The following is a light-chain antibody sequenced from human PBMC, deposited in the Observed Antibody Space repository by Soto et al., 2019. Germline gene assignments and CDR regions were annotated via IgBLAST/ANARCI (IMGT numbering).Light chain of an antibody. CDR2: GSN. Sequence: QSVLPQPPSASGTPGQRVTISCSGSSSNIGSNAVNWYQQLPGTAPKLLIYGSNERPSGVPDRFSGSKSGTSASLAISGLQSEDEADYYCATCDDSLNGLWVFGGGTQLTVL. J-gene: IGLJ3*02. CDR1: SSNIGSNA. CDR3: ATCDDSLNGLWV. V-gene: IGLV1-44*01.